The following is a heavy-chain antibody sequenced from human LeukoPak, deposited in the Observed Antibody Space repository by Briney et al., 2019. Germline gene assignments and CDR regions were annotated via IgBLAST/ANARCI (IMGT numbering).Heavy chain of an antibody. CDR2: IYTGGST. CDR1: GGSISSYY. Sequence: SETLSLTCTVSGGSISSYYWSWIRQPAGKGLEWIGRIYTGGSTNYNPSLKSRVTMSVDTSKNQFSLKLSSVTAADTAVYYCARILRVAATDAFDIWGQGTMVTVSS. D-gene: IGHD2-15*01. V-gene: IGHV4-4*07. CDR3: ARILRVAATDAFDI. J-gene: IGHJ3*02.